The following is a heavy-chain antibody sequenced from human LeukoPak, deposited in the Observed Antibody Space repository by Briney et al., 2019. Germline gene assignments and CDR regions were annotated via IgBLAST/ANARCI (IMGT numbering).Heavy chain of an antibody. Sequence: GGSLRLSCEASGFIVTSYYMTWVRQAPGKGLEWFSYIRSTSSTIYHADSVKGRFTISRDNAKNSLYLQMNSLRDEDTAVYYCARSYSFDYWGQGTLVTVSS. CDR2: IRSTSSTI. D-gene: IGHD2-21*01. CDR1: GFIVTSYY. J-gene: IGHJ4*02. V-gene: IGHV3-48*02. CDR3: ARSYSFDY.